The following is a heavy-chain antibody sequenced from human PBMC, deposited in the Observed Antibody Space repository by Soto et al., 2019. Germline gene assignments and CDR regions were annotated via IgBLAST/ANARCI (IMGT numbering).Heavy chain of an antibody. Sequence: QVQLQESGPGRVKPSETLSLTCTVSGESVRSGSFYWSWIRQPPGKGLEWIGYIYYTGRTSYNPSLKSRVTISIDPSKNHFALNLTSVTAADMAMYYCARDSTAFVFDYWGQGALVTVSS. CDR3: ARDSTAFVFDY. J-gene: IGHJ4*02. V-gene: IGHV4-61*03. CDR1: GESVRSGSFY. D-gene: IGHD2-2*01. CDR2: IYYTGRT.